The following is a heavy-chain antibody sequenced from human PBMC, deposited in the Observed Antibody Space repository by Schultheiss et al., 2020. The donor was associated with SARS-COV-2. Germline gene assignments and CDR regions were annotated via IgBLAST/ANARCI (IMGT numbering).Heavy chain of an antibody. CDR2: IYWNDDK. V-gene: IGHV2-5*01. J-gene: IGHJ4*02. CDR1: GFSLSTSGVG. D-gene: IGHD3-9*01. CDR3: ARTTLPYYDIENDY. Sequence: GPTLVKPTQTLTLTCTFSGFSLSTSGVGVGWIRQPPGKALEWLALIYWNDDKRYSPSLKSRLTITKDTSKNQVVLTMTNMDPVDTATYYCARTTLPYYDIENDYWGQGTLVTVSS.